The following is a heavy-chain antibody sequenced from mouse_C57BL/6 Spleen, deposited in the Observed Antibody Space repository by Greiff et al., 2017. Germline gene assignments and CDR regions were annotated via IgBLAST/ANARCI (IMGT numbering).Heavy chain of an antibody. D-gene: IGHD2-3*01. CDR2: IDPANGNT. CDR3: ARSEDGYSWFAY. J-gene: IGHJ3*01. V-gene: IGHV14-3*01. Sequence: VQLKQSVAELVRPGASVKLSCTASGFHIKNTYMHWVKQRPEQGLEWIGRIDPANGNTKYAPKFQGKATITADTSSNTAYLQLSSLTSEDTAIYYCARSEDGYSWFAYWGQGTLVTVSA. CDR1: GFHIKNTY.